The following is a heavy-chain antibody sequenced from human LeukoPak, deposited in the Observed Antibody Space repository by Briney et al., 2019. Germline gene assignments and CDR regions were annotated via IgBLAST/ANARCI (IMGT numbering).Heavy chain of an antibody. V-gene: IGHV3-9*01. Sequence: GRSLRLSCAASGFTFDDYAMHWVRQDPGKGLEWVSGISWNSGSIGYADSVKGRFTISRDNAKNSLYLQMNSLRAEDTALYYCAKAAIAAAGYGPGGFDYWGQGTLVTVSS. CDR3: AKAAIAAAGYGPGGFDY. CDR1: GFTFDDYA. D-gene: IGHD6-13*01. J-gene: IGHJ4*02. CDR2: ISWNSGSI.